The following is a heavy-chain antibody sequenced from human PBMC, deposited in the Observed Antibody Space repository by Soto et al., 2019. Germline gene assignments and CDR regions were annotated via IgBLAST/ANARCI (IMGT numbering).Heavy chain of an antibody. V-gene: IGHV1-69*01. D-gene: IGHD3-22*01. Sequence: QEQLVQSGAEVKKPGSSVKVSCKASGGLFSSYPISWVRQVPGQGLEWMGGIIPVFQTAYYTQRFQGRVTITADESTYTAYMELSSLRSDDTAIYYCARGGSGYTWFNEFWGQGTLVTVSS. CDR2: IIPVFQTA. CDR1: GGLFSSYP. J-gene: IGHJ4*02. CDR3: ARGGSGYTWFNEF.